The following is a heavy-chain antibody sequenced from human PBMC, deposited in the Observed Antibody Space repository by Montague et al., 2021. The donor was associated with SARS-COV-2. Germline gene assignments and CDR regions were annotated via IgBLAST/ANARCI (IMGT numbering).Heavy chain of an antibody. CDR2: IYYSGST. D-gene: IGHD6-19*01. CDR3: ARGSGWMGNAFDI. Sequence: SETLSPTRTVSGGSISSYYWSWIRQPPGKGLEWIGYIYYSGSTNXNPSLKSRVTISVDTSKNQFSLKLSSVTAADTAVYYCARGSGWMGNAFDIWGQGTMVTVSS. V-gene: IGHV4-59*01. J-gene: IGHJ3*02. CDR1: GGSISSYY.